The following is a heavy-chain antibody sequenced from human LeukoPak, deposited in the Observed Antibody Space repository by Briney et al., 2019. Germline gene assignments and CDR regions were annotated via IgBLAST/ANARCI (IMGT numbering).Heavy chain of an antibody. J-gene: IGHJ3*02. CDR3: ARERRRRILYSSLGHDAFDI. CDR2: INHSGST. Sequence: PSETLSLTCAVYGGSFSGYYWSWIRQPPGKGLEWIGEINHSGSTNYNPSLKSRVTISVDTSKNQFSLKLSSVTAADTAVYYCARERRRRILYSSLGHDAFDIWGQGTMVTVSS. D-gene: IGHD2-8*01. V-gene: IGHV4-34*01. CDR1: GGSFSGYY.